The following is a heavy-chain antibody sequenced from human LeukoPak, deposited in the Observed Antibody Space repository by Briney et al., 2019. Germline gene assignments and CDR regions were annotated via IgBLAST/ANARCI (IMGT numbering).Heavy chain of an antibody. CDR2: IRYDGSNK. D-gene: IGHD6-6*01. Sequence: GGSLRLSCAASGFTFSSYGMHWVRQAPGKGLEWVAFIRYDGSNKYYADSVKGRFTISRDNSKNTLYLQMNSPRAEDTAVYYCAKNKYSSSSGIDYWGQGTLVTVPS. CDR3: AKNKYSSSSGIDY. CDR1: GFTFSSYG. J-gene: IGHJ4*02. V-gene: IGHV3-30*02.